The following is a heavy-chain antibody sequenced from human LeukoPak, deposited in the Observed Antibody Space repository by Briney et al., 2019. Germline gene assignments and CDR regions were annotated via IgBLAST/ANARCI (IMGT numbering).Heavy chain of an antibody. CDR1: GYTFTGYY. J-gene: IGHJ4*02. Sequence: ASVKVPCKASGYTFTGYYMHWVRQAPGQGLGWMGWINPNSGGTNYAQKFQGRVTMTRDTSISTAYMELSRLRSDDTAVYYCARGTIFGVVSPDYWGQGTLVTVSS. V-gene: IGHV1-2*02. CDR2: INPNSGGT. D-gene: IGHD3-3*01. CDR3: ARGTIFGVVSPDY.